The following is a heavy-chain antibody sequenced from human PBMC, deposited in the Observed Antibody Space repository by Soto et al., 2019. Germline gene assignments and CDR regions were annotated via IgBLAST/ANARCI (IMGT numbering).Heavy chain of an antibody. CDR2: INHSGST. Sequence: SETLSLTCAVFGGSFSGYYWSWIRQPPGKGLEWIGEINHSGSTNYNPSLKSRVTISVDTSKNQFSLKLSSVTAADTAVYYCARFQYCSSTSCYVGLYYFDYWGQGTLVTVSS. D-gene: IGHD2-2*01. CDR3: ARFQYCSSTSCYVGLYYFDY. V-gene: IGHV4-34*01. J-gene: IGHJ4*02. CDR1: GGSFSGYY.